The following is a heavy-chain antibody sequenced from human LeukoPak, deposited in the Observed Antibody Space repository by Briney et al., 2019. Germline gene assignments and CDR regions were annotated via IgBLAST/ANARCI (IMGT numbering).Heavy chain of an antibody. CDR2: ISGSGGCT. CDR3: AKVHMVRGVNGCLDY. J-gene: IGHJ4*02. CDR1: GFTFSSYA. Sequence: GGSLRLSCAASGFTFSSYAMSWVRQAPGKGLEWVSVISGSGGCTYYADSVKGRFTISRDNSKNTLYLQMISLRAEDTAVYYCAKVHMVRGVNGCLDYWGQGTLVTVSS. D-gene: IGHD3-10*01. V-gene: IGHV3-23*01.